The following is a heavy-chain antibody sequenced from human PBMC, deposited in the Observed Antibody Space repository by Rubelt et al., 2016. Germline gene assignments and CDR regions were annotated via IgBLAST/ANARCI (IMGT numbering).Heavy chain of an antibody. CDR1: GGSISTTNYD. J-gene: IGHJ5*01. V-gene: IGHV4-39*01. CDR2: FYYGGNT. D-gene: IGHD2-2*01. CDR3: ARHRVTSGWFDS. Sequence: QLQLQESGPGLVKPSETLSVTCTVSGGSISTTNYDWGWIRQPPGEGLEWIGSFYYGGNTYSNPSLESRVTIFVDTSKNQFSLNLASVTAADTAVYYCARHRVTSGWFDSWGQGTLVTVSS.